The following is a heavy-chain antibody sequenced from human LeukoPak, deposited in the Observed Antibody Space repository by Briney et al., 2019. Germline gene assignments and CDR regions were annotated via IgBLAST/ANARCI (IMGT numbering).Heavy chain of an antibody. CDR3: ARVGIYSGYDYGGGWFDP. V-gene: IGHV4-4*07. J-gene: IGHJ5*02. CDR2: IYTSGST. D-gene: IGHD5-12*01. Sequence: DPSETLSLTCTVSGGSISSYYWSWIRQPAGKGPEWIGRIYTSGSTNYNPSLKSRVTMSVDTSKNQFSLRLSSVTAADTAVYYCARVGIYSGYDYGGGWFDPWGQGTLVTVSS. CDR1: GGSISSYY.